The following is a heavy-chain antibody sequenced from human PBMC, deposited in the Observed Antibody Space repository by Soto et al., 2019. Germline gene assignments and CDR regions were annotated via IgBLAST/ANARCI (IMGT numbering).Heavy chain of an antibody. D-gene: IGHD2-2*01. Sequence: SETLSLTCAVYGGSFSGYYWSWIRQPPGKGQEWIGEINHSGSTNYNPSLKSRVTISVDTSKNQFSLKLSSVTAADTAVYYCARSVPDIVVVPAAIDTDYWCQGTLVT. CDR2: INHSGST. CDR1: GGSFSGYY. V-gene: IGHV4-34*01. CDR3: ARSVPDIVVVPAAIDTDY. J-gene: IGHJ4*02.